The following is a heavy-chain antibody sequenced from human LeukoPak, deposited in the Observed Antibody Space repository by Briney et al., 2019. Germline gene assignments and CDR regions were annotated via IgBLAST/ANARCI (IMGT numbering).Heavy chain of an antibody. D-gene: IGHD6-19*01. CDR2: ISGSGSST. V-gene: IGHV3-23*01. J-gene: IGHJ5*02. Sequence: QSGGSLRLSCAASGFTFSSYAMSWVRQAPGKGLEWVSSISGSGSSTYYADSVKGRFTISRDNSKNTLYLQMNSLRAEDTAVYYCAKDTVAVAALFDPWGQGTLVTVSS. CDR3: AKDTVAVAALFDP. CDR1: GFTFSSYA.